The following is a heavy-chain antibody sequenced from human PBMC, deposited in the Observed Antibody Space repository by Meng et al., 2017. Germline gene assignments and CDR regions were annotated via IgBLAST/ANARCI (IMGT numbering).Heavy chain of an antibody. Sequence: SVKVSCKASGGTFSSYAISWVRQAPGQGLEWMGGIIPIFGTANYAQKFQGRVTITADKSTGTAYMGLGRLGSEDTAGYYCARSGGTMVRGVIIGYYYGMDVWGQGTTVTVSS. CDR2: IIPIFGTA. V-gene: IGHV1-69*06. D-gene: IGHD3-10*01. CDR3: ARSGGTMVRGVIIGYYYGMDV. CDR1: GGTFSSYA. J-gene: IGHJ6*02.